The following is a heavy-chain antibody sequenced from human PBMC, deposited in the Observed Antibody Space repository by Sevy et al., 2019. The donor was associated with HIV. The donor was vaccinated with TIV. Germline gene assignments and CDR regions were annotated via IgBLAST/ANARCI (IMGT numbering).Heavy chain of an antibody. CDR2: IKQDGSEK. CDR3: ASGGAYYYDSSGYYP. Sequence: GGSLRLSCAASGFTFSSYWMSWVRQAPGKGLEWVANIKQDGSEKYYVDSVKGRFTIARDNAKNSLYLQMNSLRAEDTGVYYCASGGAYYYDSSGYYPWGQGTLVTVSS. D-gene: IGHD3-22*01. CDR1: GFTFSSYW. J-gene: IGHJ5*02. V-gene: IGHV3-7*01.